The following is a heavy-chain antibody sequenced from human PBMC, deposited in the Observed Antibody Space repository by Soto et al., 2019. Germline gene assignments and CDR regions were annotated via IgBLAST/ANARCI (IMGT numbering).Heavy chain of an antibody. J-gene: IGHJ4*02. V-gene: IGHV4-34*01. D-gene: IGHD6-13*01. CDR2: INHSGST. CDR1: GGSFSGYY. Sequence: SETLSLTCAVDGGSFSGYYWSWIRQPPGKGLEWIGEINHSGSTNYNPSLKSRVTISVDTSKNQFSLKLSSVTAADTAVYYCARGRGSSWTSPNVYYFDYWGQGTLVTVSS. CDR3: ARGRGSSWTSPNVYYFDY.